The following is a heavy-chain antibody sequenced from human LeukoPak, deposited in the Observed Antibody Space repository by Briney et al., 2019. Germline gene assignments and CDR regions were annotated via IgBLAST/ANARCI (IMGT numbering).Heavy chain of an antibody. CDR1: GFTFSDYW. V-gene: IGHV3-7*01. D-gene: IGHD6-13*01. CDR2: IKSDESER. CDR3: ATTLNIATPGHL. J-gene: IGHJ4*02. Sequence: GGSLRLSCVGSGFTFSDYWMSWVRQASGKGLEWVANIKSDESERFFLDSVKGRFTISRDNAKNSVYLQMSSLRAEDTGVYYCATTLNIATPGHLWGQGALVTVSS.